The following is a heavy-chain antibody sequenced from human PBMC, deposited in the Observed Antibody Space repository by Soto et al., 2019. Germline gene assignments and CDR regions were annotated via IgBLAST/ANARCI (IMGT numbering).Heavy chain of an antibody. D-gene: IGHD4-17*01. Sequence: GGSLRLSGAASGFTFSSYGMPWVRQAPGKGLEWVAVISYDGSNKYYADSVKGRFTISRDNSKNTLYLQMNSLRAEDTAVYYRAKDAQYGDNRYFDLWGRGTLVTVSS. CDR3: AKDAQYGDNRYFDL. J-gene: IGHJ2*01. CDR1: GFTFSSYG. CDR2: ISYDGSNK. V-gene: IGHV3-30*18.